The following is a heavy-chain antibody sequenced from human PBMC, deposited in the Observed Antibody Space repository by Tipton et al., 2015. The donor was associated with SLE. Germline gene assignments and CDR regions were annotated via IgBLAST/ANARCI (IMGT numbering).Heavy chain of an antibody. CDR2: IYYSGST. D-gene: IGHD1-26*01. CDR3: ARGLELPDAFDI. V-gene: IGHV4-39*07. CDR1: GGSISSSSYY. J-gene: IGHJ3*02. Sequence: LRLSCTVSGGSISSSSYYWGWCRQPPGKGLEWIGSIYYSGSTYYNPSLKSRVTISVDTSKNQFSLKLSSVTAADTAVYYCARGLELPDAFDIWGQGTMVTVAS.